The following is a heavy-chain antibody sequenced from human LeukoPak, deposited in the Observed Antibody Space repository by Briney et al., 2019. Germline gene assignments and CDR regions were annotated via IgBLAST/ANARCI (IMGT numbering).Heavy chain of an antibody. CDR3: AGHHQAYSRTY. Sequence: GGSLRLSCAASGFTFSSYWMSWVRQAPGKGLVWVSRISTDGSSTTYADSVKGRFTISRDNAKDTLYLQMNSLRAEDTAVYYCAGHHQAYSRTYWGQGTLVTVSS. D-gene: IGHD6-13*01. CDR1: GFTFSSYW. CDR2: ISTDGSST. V-gene: IGHV3-74*01. J-gene: IGHJ4*02.